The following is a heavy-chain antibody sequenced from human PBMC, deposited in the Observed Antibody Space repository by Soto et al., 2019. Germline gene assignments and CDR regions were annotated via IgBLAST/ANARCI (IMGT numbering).Heavy chain of an antibody. CDR1: GYDFTAYD. D-gene: IGHD6-13*01. J-gene: IGHJ6*01. V-gene: IGHV1-8*02. Sequence: QVQLVQSGAEVKQSGASVKVSCKASGYDFTAYDINWVRQASGQGLEWMGWMNPINGATGSARRFQGRVSMTRNTATGTAYLELTSLRSDDTAVYYCGRGPSPRAPAGGTPYYYAMDV. CDR2: MNPINGAT. CDR3: GRGPSPRAPAGGTPYYYAMDV.